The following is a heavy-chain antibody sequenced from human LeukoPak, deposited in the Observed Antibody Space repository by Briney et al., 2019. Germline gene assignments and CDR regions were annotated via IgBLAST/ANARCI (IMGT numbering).Heavy chain of an antibody. D-gene: IGHD3-22*01. Sequence: ASGKGPFKASGGPFNGHANRWGRPAPGKGLGWMGRVIPIFDITDYAQNFQGRVTITADKSTTTAYMELSSLRSDDTAVFYCARDPEYDTPGYLSGYFDSWGQGTLVTVSS. CDR1: GGPFNGHA. CDR3: ARDPEYDTPGYLSGYFDS. CDR2: VIPIFDIT. V-gene: IGHV1-69*04. J-gene: IGHJ4*02.